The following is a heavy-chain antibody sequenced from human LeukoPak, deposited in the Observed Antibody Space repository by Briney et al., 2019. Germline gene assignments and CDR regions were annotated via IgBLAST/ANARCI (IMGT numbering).Heavy chain of an antibody. V-gene: IGHV1-2*06. D-gene: IGHD3-22*01. Sequence: ASVKVSCKASGYTFTGYYMHWVRQAPGQGLEWMGRTNPNSGGTNYAQKFQGRVTMTRDTSISTAYMELSRLRSDDTAVYYCARIDYYDSSGYYDWGQGTLVTVSS. CDR1: GYTFTGYY. CDR3: ARIDYYDSSGYYD. CDR2: TNPNSGGT. J-gene: IGHJ4*02.